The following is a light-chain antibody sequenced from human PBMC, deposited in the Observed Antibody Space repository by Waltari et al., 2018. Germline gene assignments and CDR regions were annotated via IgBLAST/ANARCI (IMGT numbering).Light chain of an antibody. J-gene: IGKJ1*01. V-gene: IGKV4-1*01. CDR3: QQFLNTPWT. CDR2: WAS. CDR1: QSVLFRSNNKNY. Sequence: DIVMTQFPDSLAVSLGERATINCKSSQSVLFRSNNKNYFSWYQQKQGQPPNLLIYWASTRESGVPDRFNGSGSGTDFTLTISSLQAEDVAVYYCQQFLNTPWTFGQGTKVEIK.